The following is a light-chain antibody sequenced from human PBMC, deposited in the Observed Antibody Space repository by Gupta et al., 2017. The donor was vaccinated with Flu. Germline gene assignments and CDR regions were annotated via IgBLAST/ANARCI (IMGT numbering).Light chain of an antibody. Sequence: DIQMTQSPSTLSASVGDRVTVTCRASQSINSWLAWYQQKPGKAPKLLIYKTSNLESGVPSRFSGGASGTEFTLTITSLQPDDFATYYCQQYNSIPWTFGQGTKVEI. CDR2: KTS. V-gene: IGKV1-5*03. CDR1: QSINSW. J-gene: IGKJ1*01. CDR3: QQYNSIPWT.